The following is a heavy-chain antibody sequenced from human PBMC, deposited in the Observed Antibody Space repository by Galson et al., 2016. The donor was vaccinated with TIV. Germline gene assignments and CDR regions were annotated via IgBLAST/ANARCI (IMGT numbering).Heavy chain of an antibody. CDR3: AKMDSSGFDYVGRFAF. CDR1: GFTFSSFA. D-gene: IGHD3-22*01. V-gene: IGHV3-23*01. Sequence: SLRLSCAASGFTFSSFAVSWVRQAPGKGLEWVSGISAGGGRTNYADSVKGRFTISRDNPKNTLYLQMSSLRAEDTAVYFCAKMDSSGFDYVGRFAFWGQGTLATVSS. J-gene: IGHJ1*01. CDR2: ISAGGGRT.